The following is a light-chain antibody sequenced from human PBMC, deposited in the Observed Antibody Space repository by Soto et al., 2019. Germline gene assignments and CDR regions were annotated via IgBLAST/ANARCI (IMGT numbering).Light chain of an antibody. V-gene: IGKV1-8*01. CDR1: QGISSY. CDR2: AAS. J-gene: IGKJ1*01. Sequence: AIRMTQSPSSLSASTGDRVTITCRASQGISSYLAWYQQKPGKAPKLLIYAASTLQSGVPSRFSGSGSGTDFTLTISCLQSEVFATYYCQQYYSYPHTFGQGTKVEIK. CDR3: QQYYSYPHT.